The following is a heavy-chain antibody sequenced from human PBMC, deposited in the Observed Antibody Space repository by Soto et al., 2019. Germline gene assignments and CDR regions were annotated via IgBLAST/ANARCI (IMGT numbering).Heavy chain of an antibody. D-gene: IGHD3-3*01. J-gene: IGHJ4*02. CDR3: AKGTVYGVVLMSTFDY. CDR1: GFIFDDYA. CDR2: INWNSGTM. V-gene: IGHV3-9*01. Sequence: EVPLVESGGGLVQPGTSLRLSCAASGFIFDDYAMNWVRQAPGKGLEWVSGINWNSGTMVYVDSVKGRFTISRDNAKHSLYLQMNSLRPEDTAFYFCAKGTVYGVVLMSTFDYWGQGTLVTVSS.